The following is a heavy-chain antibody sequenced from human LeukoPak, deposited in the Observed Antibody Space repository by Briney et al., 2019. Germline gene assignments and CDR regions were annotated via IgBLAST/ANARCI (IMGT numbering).Heavy chain of an antibody. J-gene: IGHJ6*03. CDR2: INPNSGGT. V-gene: IGHV1-2*02. CDR1: RYTFTGYY. CDR3: ARDEGGYSYGFPLYYYYYMDV. D-gene: IGHD5-18*01. Sequence: ASVKVSCKASRYTFTGYYMHWVRQAPGQGLEWMGWINPNSGGTNYAQKFQGRVTMTRDTSISTAYMELSRLRSDDTAVYYCARDEGGYSYGFPLYYYYYMDVWGKGTTVTVSS.